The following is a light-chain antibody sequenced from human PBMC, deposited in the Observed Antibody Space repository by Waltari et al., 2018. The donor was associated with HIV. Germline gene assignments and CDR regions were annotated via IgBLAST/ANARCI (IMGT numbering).Light chain of an antibody. CDR2: EVS. Sequence: QSALTQPATVSGSPEQSINISCTGTISDIGYNNLVTWYQQYPGRAPKLIIYEVSKRPSGVSDRFSGSKSGNRASLTVAGLKVEDEADYYCCSYAGGRVFVLFGGGTRLTV. V-gene: IGLV2-23*02. J-gene: IGLJ2*01. CDR1: ISDIGYNNL. CDR3: CSYAGGRVFVL.